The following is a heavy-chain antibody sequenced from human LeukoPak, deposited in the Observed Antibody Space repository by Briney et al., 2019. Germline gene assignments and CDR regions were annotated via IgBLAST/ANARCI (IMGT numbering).Heavy chain of an antibody. CDR2: ISGSSSYI. CDR1: GFTFSNYW. V-gene: IGHV3-21*01. J-gene: IGHJ4*02. Sequence: GGSLRLSCAASGFTFSNYWMHWVRQAPGKGLEWVSSISGSSSYIYYADSVKGRFTISRDNAKNSLYLQMNSLRAEDTAVYYCARGSSGWYSIDYWGQGTLVTVSS. D-gene: IGHD6-19*01. CDR3: ARGSSGWYSIDY.